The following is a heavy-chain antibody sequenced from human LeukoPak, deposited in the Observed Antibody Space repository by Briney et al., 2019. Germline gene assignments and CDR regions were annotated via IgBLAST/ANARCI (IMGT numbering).Heavy chain of an antibody. CDR3: ARIFRAAAVDY. CDR2: INHSGST. CDR1: GGSFSGYY. D-gene: IGHD6-13*01. J-gene: IGHJ4*02. Sequence: SETLSLTCAVYGGSFSGYYWSWIRQPPGKGLEWIGEINHSGSTNYNPSLKSRVTISKDTSKNQFSLKLSSVTAADTAVYYCARIFRAAAVDYWGQGTLVTVSS. V-gene: IGHV4-34*01.